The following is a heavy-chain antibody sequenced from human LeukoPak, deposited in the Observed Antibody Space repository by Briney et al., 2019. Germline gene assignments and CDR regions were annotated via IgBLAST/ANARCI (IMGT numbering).Heavy chain of an antibody. D-gene: IGHD6-13*01. Sequence: SQTLSLTCTVSGGAITSGGYSWNWIRQPPGKGLEWIGCIYDRGPTYYNPSLKSRITISVDRPKNQFFLNVTSVTAADTAVYYCARVPRYSSSWAFDYWGQGTLVTAST. J-gene: IGHJ4*02. CDR3: ARVPRYSSSWAFDY. CDR1: GGAITSGGYS. CDR2: IYDRGPT. V-gene: IGHV4-30-2*01.